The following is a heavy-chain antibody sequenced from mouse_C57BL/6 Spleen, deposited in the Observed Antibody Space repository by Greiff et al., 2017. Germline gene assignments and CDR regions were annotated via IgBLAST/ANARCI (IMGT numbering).Heavy chain of an antibody. CDR3: AREVYYDYDEGFAY. D-gene: IGHD2-4*01. V-gene: IGHV1-53*01. J-gene: IGHJ3*01. Sequence: QVQLQQPGTELVKPGASVKLSCKASGYTFTSYWMHWVKQRPGQGLEWIGNINPSNGGTNYNEQFKSKAPLTVAKSSSTAYMQLSSLTSEDSAVYYCAREVYYDYDEGFAYWGQGTLVTVSA. CDR1: GYTFTSYW. CDR2: INPSNGGT.